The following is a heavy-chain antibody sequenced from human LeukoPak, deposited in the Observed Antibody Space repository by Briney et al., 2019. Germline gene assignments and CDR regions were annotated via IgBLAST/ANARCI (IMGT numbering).Heavy chain of an antibody. J-gene: IGHJ4*02. V-gene: IGHV3-48*01. CDR2: ITTTSSTV. Sequence: GGSLRLSCAASGFTFGSYSMNWVRQAPGKGLEWISYITTTSSTVYYADSVKGRFTISRDNAKNSLYLQMNSLRAEDTAVYYCTDQISFGVQGTLVTVSS. CDR1: GFTFGSYS. D-gene: IGHD3-16*02. CDR3: TDQISF.